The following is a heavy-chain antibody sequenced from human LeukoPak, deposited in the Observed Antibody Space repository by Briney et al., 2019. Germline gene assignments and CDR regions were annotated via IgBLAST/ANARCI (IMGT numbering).Heavy chain of an antibody. CDR2: IKQDGGEK. CDR1: GITFSSYW. V-gene: IGHV3-7*03. J-gene: IGHJ4*02. CDR3: ARDGRPLDY. Sequence: PGGSLRLSCADSGITFSSYWMSWVRQAPGKGLEWVANIKQDGGEKYYVDSVKGRFTISRDNAKNSLYLQMNNLRGEDTAVYYCARDGRPLDYWGQGTLVTVSS.